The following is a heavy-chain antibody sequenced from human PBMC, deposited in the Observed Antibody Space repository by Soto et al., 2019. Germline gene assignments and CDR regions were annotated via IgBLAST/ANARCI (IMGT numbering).Heavy chain of an antibody. CDR3: ARHLVATGSFDY. D-gene: IGHD5-12*01. V-gene: IGHV4-39*01. J-gene: IGHJ4*02. Sequence: PSETLSLTCTVSGGSIISSSYYLCCMRQPPWKGLEWIGSIYYSGSTYYNPSLKSRVTISVDTSKNQFSLKLSSVTAADTAVYYCARHLVATGSFDYWGQGTLVTVSS. CDR1: GGSIISSSYY. CDR2: IYYSGST.